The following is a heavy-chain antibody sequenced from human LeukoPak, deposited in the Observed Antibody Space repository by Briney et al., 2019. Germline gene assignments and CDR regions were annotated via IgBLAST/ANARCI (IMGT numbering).Heavy chain of an antibody. CDR3: ARGSPEFDY. V-gene: IGHV1-46*03. J-gene: IGHJ4*02. CDR1: GGTFSSYA. Sequence: ASVKVSCKASGGTFSSYAISWVRQAPGQGLEWMGIINPSGGSTSYAQKFQGRVTMTRDTSTSTVYMELSSLRSEDTAVYYCARGSPEFDYWGQGTLVTVSS. CDR2: INPSGGST.